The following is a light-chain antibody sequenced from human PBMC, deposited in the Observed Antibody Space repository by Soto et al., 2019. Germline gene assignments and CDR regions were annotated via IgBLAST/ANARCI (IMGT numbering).Light chain of an antibody. Sequence: EIVMTQSPATLSVSPGERATLSCRASQIVSSNLAWYQQKPGQAPRLLIYGASTRATSIPARFSGSGSGTEFTLTISSLQSEDFAVYYCQQYNNWPPYTFGQGTKRESK. CDR1: QIVSSN. CDR3: QQYNNWPPYT. V-gene: IGKV3-15*01. J-gene: IGKJ2*01. CDR2: GAS.